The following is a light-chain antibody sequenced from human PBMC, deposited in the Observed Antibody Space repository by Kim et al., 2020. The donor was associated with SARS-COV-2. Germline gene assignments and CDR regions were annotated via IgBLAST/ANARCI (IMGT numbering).Light chain of an antibody. V-gene: IGKV1-27*01. J-gene: IGKJ3*01. CDR3: QQHKSAPYT. CDR2: RAS. Sequence: DIQMTQSPSSLSASVGDRVSITCRATQAIGNNLGWYQQRPGEVPKLLIYRASTVQPGVPSRFSGSESGTDFTLTISSLQPGDVGTYFCQQHKSAPYTFSPGTKVDIK. CDR1: QAIGNN.